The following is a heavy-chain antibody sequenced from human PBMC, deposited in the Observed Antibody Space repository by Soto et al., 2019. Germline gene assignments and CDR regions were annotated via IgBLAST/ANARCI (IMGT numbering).Heavy chain of an antibody. CDR1: GYTFINYG. CDR3: ARGVLRPY. Sequence: SVKVSGKTSGYTFINYGISWVRQAPGQGLEWMGWISAYSGHTDYAQKFQGRVTITRDTSASTAYMELSSLRSEDTAVYYCARGVLRPYWGQGTLVTVSS. CDR2: ISAYSGHT. J-gene: IGHJ4*02. V-gene: IGHV1-18*01. D-gene: IGHD3-3*01.